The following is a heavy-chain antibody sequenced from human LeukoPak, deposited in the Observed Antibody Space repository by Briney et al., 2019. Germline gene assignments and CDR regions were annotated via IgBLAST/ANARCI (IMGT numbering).Heavy chain of an antibody. CDR1: GYSFTSYW. J-gene: IGHJ3*02. V-gene: IGHV5-51*01. Sequence: RGESLKISCKGSGYSFTSYWIGWVRQMPGKGLEWMGIIYPGDSDTRYSPSFQGQVTISADKSISTAYLQWSSLKASDTAMYYCARPFNYYDSGGFLRGAFDIWGQGTMVTVSS. D-gene: IGHD3-22*01. CDR2: IYPGDSDT. CDR3: ARPFNYYDSGGFLRGAFDI.